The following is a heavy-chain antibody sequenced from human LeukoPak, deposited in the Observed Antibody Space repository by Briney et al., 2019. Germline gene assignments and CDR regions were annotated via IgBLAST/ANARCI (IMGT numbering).Heavy chain of an antibody. CDR1: GFTFSSYW. CDR2: IKQDGSEK. J-gene: IGHJ6*03. Sequence: GGSLRLSCAASGFTFSSYWMSWVRQAPGKGLEWVANIKQDGSEKYYVDSVKGRFTISRDNAKNSLYLQMNSLRAEDTALYYCARLSYDSSGYPYYYMDVWGKGTTVTISS. CDR3: ARLSYDSSGYPYYYMDV. V-gene: IGHV3-7*03. D-gene: IGHD3-22*01.